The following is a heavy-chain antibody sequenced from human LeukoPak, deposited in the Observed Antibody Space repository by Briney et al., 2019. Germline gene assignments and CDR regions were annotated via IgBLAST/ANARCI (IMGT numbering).Heavy chain of an antibody. Sequence: SQTLSLTCAVSGGSISSGDYSWSWVRQPPGKGLEWIGYIYHSGSTYYNPSLKSRVTLSVDTSKNQFSLNLTSVTAADTAVYYCAREFSGSYRTFDYWGQGTLVTVSS. CDR1: GGSISSGDYS. CDR2: IYHSGST. CDR3: AREFSGSYRTFDY. D-gene: IGHD1-26*01. J-gene: IGHJ4*02. V-gene: IGHV4-30-2*01.